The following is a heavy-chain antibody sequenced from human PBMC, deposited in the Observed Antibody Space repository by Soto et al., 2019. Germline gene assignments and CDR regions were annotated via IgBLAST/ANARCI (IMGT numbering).Heavy chain of an antibody. CDR3: ARDPFPSDQDRGFGP. D-gene: IGHD2-21*02. CDR2: IYYSGST. Sequence: SETLSLTCTVSGGSVSRGSYYWSWIRQPPGKGLEWIGYIYYSGSTNYNPSLKSRVTISVDTSKNQFSLKLSSVTAADTAVYYCARDPFPSDQDRGFGPWGQGTQGHRLL. V-gene: IGHV4-61*01. J-gene: IGHJ5*02. CDR1: GGSVSRGSYY.